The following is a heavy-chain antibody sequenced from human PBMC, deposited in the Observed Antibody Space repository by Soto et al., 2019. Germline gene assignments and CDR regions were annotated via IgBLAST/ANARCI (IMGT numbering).Heavy chain of an antibody. CDR3: ASGVSRFLEWSRPYFDY. CDR2: IIPIFGTA. D-gene: IGHD3-3*01. Sequence: GVSVKVSCKASGGTFSSYAISWVRQAPGQGLEWMGGIIPIFGTANYAQKFQGRVTITADESTSTAYMELSSLRSEDTAVYYCASGVSRFLEWSRPYFDYWGQGTLVTVSS. CDR1: GGTFSSYA. J-gene: IGHJ4*02. V-gene: IGHV1-69*13.